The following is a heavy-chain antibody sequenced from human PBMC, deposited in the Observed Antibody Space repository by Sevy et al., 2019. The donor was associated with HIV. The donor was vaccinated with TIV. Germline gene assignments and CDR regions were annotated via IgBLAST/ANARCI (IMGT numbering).Heavy chain of an antibody. CDR2: LSFGCGEI. Sequence: GGSLRLSCAASGFSFSKYSMSWVRQPPGKGLEWVSTLSFGCGEINYTDSVKGRFTMSRGNSKSSVYPQMNNLRPEDTAVYYCAREGCTKPHDYWGQGTLVTVSS. CDR3: AREGCTKPHDY. CDR1: GFSFSKYS. J-gene: IGHJ4*02. D-gene: IGHD2-8*01. V-gene: IGHV3-23*01.